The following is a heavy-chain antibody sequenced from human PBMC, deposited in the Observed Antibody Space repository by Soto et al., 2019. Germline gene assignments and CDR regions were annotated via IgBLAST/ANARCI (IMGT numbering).Heavy chain of an antibody. J-gene: IGHJ4*02. CDR1: GYTFSDYG. Sequence: QVQLVQSGPEVKMPGASVKVSCKTSGYTFSDYGLAWLRQTPGQRGEWMGWVSTYNTNTNDAQKFQGRVTMTTDTSTTRASMELRCLRSDDTAVYYCARVLNTDSSAYYSFPYWGQGNLVNVSS. D-gene: IGHD3-22*01. CDR3: ARVLNTDSSAYYSFPY. CDR2: VSTYNTNT. V-gene: IGHV1-18*01.